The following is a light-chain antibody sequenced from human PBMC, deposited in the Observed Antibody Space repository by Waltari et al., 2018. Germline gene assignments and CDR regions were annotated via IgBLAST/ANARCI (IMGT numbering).Light chain of an antibody. CDR3: QQSYSIPYT. Sequence: DIQMTQSPSSLSASIGDRVTNTCRASQSIRKYVNWYQQKPGKAPHLLIYTASNLQRGVPSRFSGSGSGTDFTLTISSLQPEDFATYFCQQSYSIPYTFGQGTKLEI. V-gene: IGKV1-39*01. CDR2: TAS. J-gene: IGKJ2*01. CDR1: QSIRKY.